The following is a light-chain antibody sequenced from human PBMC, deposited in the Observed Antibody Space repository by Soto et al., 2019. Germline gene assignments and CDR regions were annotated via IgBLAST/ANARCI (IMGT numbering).Light chain of an antibody. V-gene: IGKV3D-20*02. J-gene: IGKJ4*01. CDR2: DTS. CDR3: QKCKVAPFT. CDR1: QSVNNNY. Sequence: EIVLMQSPGTLSLSPGEGATLSCRASQSVNNNYLAWYQQRPGQAPTVLIFDTSRRATGVPDRFSGSGSGTDFTLRISRVEPDDFAVYYCQKCKVAPFTFGGGTKVEI.